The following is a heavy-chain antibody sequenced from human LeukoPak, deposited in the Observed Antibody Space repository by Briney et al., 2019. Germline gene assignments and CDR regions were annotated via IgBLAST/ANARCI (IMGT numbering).Heavy chain of an antibody. D-gene: IGHD3-10*01. J-gene: IGHJ5*02. CDR3: ARAGVRGVIKYNWFDP. V-gene: IGHV4-59*11. CDR1: GGSISSHY. Sequence: ASETLSLTCTVSGGSISSHYWSWIRQPPGKGLEWIGYIYYSGSTNYNPSLKSRVTISVDTSKNQFSLKLSSVTAADTAVYYCARAGVRGVIKYNWFDPWGQGTLVTVSS. CDR2: IYYSGST.